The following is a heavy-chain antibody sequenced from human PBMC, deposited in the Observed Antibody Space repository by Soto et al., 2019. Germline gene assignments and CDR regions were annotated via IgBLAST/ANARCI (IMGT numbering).Heavy chain of an antibody. Sequence: GASVKVSCKAPADTFTSYYIHWVRQAPGHGLEWMGGFDPEDGETIYAQKFQGRVTMTEDTSTDTAYMELSSLRSEDTAVYYCATGELRALGMDVWGQGTTVTVSS. D-gene: IGHD1-7*01. V-gene: IGHV1-24*01. J-gene: IGHJ6*02. CDR1: ADTFTSYY. CDR3: ATGELRALGMDV. CDR2: FDPEDGET.